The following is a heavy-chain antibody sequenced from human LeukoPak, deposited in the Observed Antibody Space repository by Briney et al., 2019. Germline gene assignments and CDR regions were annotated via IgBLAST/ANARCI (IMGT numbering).Heavy chain of an antibody. CDR3: ARVSHYGSGYYYTLAY. J-gene: IGHJ4*02. D-gene: IGHD3-10*01. CDR1: GFISSNYG. Sequence: GGSLRLSCAASGFISSNYGMHWVRQAPGKGLEWVAGIWYDGCNKFYADSAKGRFTISRDNSKNTLYLQMSSLRAEDTALYYCARVSHYGSGYYYTLAYWGQGTLVTVSS. V-gene: IGHV3-33*01. CDR2: IWYDGCNK.